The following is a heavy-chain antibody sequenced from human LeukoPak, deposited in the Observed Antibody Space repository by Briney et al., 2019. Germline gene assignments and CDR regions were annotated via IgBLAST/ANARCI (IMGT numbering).Heavy chain of an antibody. J-gene: IGHJ1*01. Sequence: GGSLRLSCAASGFTFSSYWMSWVRQAPGKGLEWVANIKQDGSEKYYVDSVKGRFTISRDNAKNSLYLQMNSLRAEDTAVYYCARHPSGRGYCSSTSCYGGRPWVRYFQRWGQGTLVTVSS. V-gene: IGHV3-7*03. CDR2: IKQDGSEK. D-gene: IGHD2-2*01. CDR1: GFTFSSYW. CDR3: ARHPSGRGYCSSTSCYGGRPWVRYFQR.